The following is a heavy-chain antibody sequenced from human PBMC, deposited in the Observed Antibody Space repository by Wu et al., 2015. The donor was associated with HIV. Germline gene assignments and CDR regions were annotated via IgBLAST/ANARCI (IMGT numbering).Heavy chain of an antibody. D-gene: IGHD1-26*01. CDR1: GYSFTAHY. CDR2: INPNSGGT. Sequence: QVQLVQSGAEVTKPGASVRVSCQTSGYSFTAHYIHWVRQAPGQGLEWMGWINPNSGGTNYAQKFQGRVTMTRDTSISTAYMELSRLRSDDTAVYYCARVTGDYYYMDVWGQRDHGHRLL. J-gene: IGHJ6*03. CDR3: ARVTGDYYYMDV. V-gene: IGHV1-2*02.